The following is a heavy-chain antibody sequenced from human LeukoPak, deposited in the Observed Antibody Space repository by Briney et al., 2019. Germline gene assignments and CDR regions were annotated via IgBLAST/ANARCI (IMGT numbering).Heavy chain of an antibody. CDR1: GYSISSGFY. CDR3: ARASYSDYVVNY. Sequence: SETLSLTCTVSGYSISSGFYWGWIRQPPGKGLEWVGTFYHSGSTHYNPSLKSRVTISVDTSKNQFSLRLSSVTVADTAMYFCARASYSDYVVNYWGQGILVTVSS. D-gene: IGHD4-11*01. V-gene: IGHV4-38-2*02. J-gene: IGHJ4*02. CDR2: FYHSGST.